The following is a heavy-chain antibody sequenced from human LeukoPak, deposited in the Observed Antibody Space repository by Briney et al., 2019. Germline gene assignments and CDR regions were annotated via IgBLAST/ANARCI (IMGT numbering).Heavy chain of an antibody. CDR2: ISSSSSYI. CDR3: ARASIPLFDY. Sequence: KTGGSLRLSCAASGFTFSSYSMNWVRQAPGKGLEWVSSISSSSSYIYYADSVKGRFTISRDNAKNSLYLQMNSLRAEDTAVYYCARASIPLFDYWGQGTLVTVSS. CDR1: GFTFSSYS. J-gene: IGHJ4*02. V-gene: IGHV3-21*01.